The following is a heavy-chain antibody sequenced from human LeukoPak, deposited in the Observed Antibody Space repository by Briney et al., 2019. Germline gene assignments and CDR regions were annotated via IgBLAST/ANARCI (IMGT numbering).Heavy chain of an antibody. D-gene: IGHD3-3*01. CDR3: ARGRHYDFWSGYYENFDY. V-gene: IGHV1-8*01. J-gene: IGHJ4*02. Sequence: ASVKVSCKASGYTFTSYDINWVRQATGQGLEWMGWMNPNSGNTGYAQKFQGRVTMTRNTSISTAYMELSSLRSEDTAVYYCARGRHYDFWSGYYENFDYWGQGTLVTVSS. CDR1: GYTFTSYD. CDR2: MNPNSGNT.